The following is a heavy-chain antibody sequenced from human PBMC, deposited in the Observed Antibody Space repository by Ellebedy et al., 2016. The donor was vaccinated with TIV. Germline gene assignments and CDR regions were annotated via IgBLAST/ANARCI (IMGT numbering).Heavy chain of an antibody. V-gene: IGHV3-23*01. J-gene: IGHJ6*02. CDR3: AKEKTYYDFWSGYPQTYYYYGMDV. CDR1: GFTFSSYA. D-gene: IGHD3-3*01. CDR2: ISGSGGST. Sequence: GGSLRLXXAASGFTFSSYAMSWVRQAPGKGLEWVSAISGSGGSTYYADSVKGRFTISRDNSKNTLYLQMNSLRAEDTAVYYCAKEKTYYDFWSGYPQTYYYYGMDVWGQGTTVTVSS.